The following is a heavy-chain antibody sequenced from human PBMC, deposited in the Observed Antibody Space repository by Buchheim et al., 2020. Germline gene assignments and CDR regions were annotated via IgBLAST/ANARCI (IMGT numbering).Heavy chain of an antibody. D-gene: IGHD5-18*01. CDR3: ARGGSTAMVDNWFDP. J-gene: IGHJ5*02. V-gene: IGHV3-30-3*01. CDR1: GFTFSSYA. CDR2: ISYDGSNK. Sequence: QVQLVESGGGVVQPGRSLRLSCAASGFTFSSYAMHWVRQAPGKGLEWVAVISYDGSNKYYADSVKGRFTISRDKSKNTLYLQMNSLRAEDTAVYYCARGGSTAMVDNWFDPWGQGTL.